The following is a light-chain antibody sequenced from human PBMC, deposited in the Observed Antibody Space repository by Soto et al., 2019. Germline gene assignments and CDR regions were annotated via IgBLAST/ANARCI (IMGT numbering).Light chain of an antibody. CDR3: TSYKSRTTLL. CDR2: EVT. CDR1: SSDVGGYNY. J-gene: IGLJ2*01. V-gene: IGLV2-14*01. Sequence: QSALTQPASVSGSPGQSITISCTGTSSDVGGYNYVSWYQQHPGKAPKLMISEVTNRPSGVSNRFSGSKSGNTASLTISGLHDEDDDNYYCTSYKSRTTLLFGGGTKLTVL.